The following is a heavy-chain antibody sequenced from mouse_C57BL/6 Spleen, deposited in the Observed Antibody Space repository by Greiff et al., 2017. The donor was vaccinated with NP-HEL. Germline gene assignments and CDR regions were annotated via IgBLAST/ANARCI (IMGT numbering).Heavy chain of an antibody. Sequence: QVQLQQPGAELVKPGASVKVSCKASGYTFTSYWMHWVKQRPGQGLEWIGRIHPSDSDTNYNQKFKGKATLTVDKSSSTAYRQLSSLTSEDSAVYYCAMGSNSAWFAYWGQGTLVTVSA. D-gene: IGHD2-5*01. V-gene: IGHV1-74*01. CDR1: GYTFTSYW. J-gene: IGHJ3*01. CDR2: IHPSDSDT. CDR3: AMGSNSAWFAY.